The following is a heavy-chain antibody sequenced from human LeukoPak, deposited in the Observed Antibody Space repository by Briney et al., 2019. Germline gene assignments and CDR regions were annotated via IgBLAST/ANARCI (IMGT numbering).Heavy chain of an antibody. J-gene: IGHJ4*02. Sequence: GGSLRLSCATSGFTFTSYGMHWVRQAPAKGLEWVAVTSYDGNTKYYADSVKGRFTVYRDNSKNTLYLEMNSLRSEDTAVYYCAKPHHYSVLWYFDYWGQGTLVTVSS. CDR1: GFTFTSYG. D-gene: IGHD5/OR15-5a*01. CDR3: AKPHHYSVLWYFDY. CDR2: TSYDGNTK. V-gene: IGHV3-30*18.